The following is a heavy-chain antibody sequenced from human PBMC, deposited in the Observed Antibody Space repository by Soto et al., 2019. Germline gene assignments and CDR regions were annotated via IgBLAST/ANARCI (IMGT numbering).Heavy chain of an antibody. Sequence: QVQLVQSGAEVKKPGSSVKVSCKASGGTFSSYAISWVRQAPGQGLEWMGGIIPIFGTANYAQNFQGRVTITADESTSTAYMELSSLRPEDTAVYYCARDVLSSQLGPYFDYWGQGTLVTVSS. CDR2: IIPIFGTA. CDR3: ARDVLSSQLGPYFDY. D-gene: IGHD6-6*01. J-gene: IGHJ4*02. V-gene: IGHV1-69*01. CDR1: GGTFSSYA.